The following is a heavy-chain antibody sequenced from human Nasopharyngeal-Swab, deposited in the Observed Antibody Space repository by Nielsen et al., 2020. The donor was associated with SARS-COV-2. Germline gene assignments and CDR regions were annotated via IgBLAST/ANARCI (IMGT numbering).Heavy chain of an antibody. CDR2: ISYEGSNE. D-gene: IGHD3-10*01. V-gene: IGHV3-30*18. CDR3: AKARLLYFGERDAFDI. J-gene: IGHJ3*02. Sequence: GESLKIYCAASQFTFASYGMHWVRQAPGKGLEWVATISYEGSNEYYADSVEGRFTISRDNSKNTLYLQMNSLRVEDTAVYYCAKARLLYFGERDAFDIWGQGTMVTVSS. CDR1: QFTFASYG.